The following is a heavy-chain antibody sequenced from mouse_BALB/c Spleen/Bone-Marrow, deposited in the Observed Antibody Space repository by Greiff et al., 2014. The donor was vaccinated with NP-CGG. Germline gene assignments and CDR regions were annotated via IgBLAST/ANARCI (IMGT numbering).Heavy chain of an antibody. J-gene: IGHJ1*01. CDR3: ARYRYDWYFDV. V-gene: IGHV1-4*01. CDR1: GYTFTSCT. Sequence: VQLVESGAELARPGASVKMSCKASGYTFTSCTMHWVKQRPGQGLEWIGYINPSSGYTNYNQKFRDKATLTADKSSSTAYMQLSSLTSEDSAVYYCARYRYDWYFDVWGAGTTVTVSS. D-gene: IGHD2-14*01. CDR2: INPSSGYT.